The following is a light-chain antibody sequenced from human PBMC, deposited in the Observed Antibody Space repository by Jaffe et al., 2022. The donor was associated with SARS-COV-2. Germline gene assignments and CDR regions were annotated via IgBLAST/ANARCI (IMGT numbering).Light chain of an antibody. CDR3: SSYAGTTVL. J-gene: IGLJ2*01. Sequence: QSALTQPPSASGSPGQSVTISCTGTSSDVGDYNYVSWYQQHPGKAPKLVIYEVNKRPSGVPDRFSGSKSGNTASLTVSGLQAEDENDYYCSSYAGTTVLFGGGTKLTVL. CDR1: SSDVGDYNY. CDR2: EVN. V-gene: IGLV2-8*01.